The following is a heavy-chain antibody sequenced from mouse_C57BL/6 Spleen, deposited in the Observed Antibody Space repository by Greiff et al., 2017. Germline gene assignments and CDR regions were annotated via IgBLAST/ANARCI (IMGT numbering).Heavy chain of an antibody. Sequence: VQLQQPGAELVKPGASVKLSCKASGYTFTSYWMQWVKQRPGQGLEWIGEIDPSDSYTNYNQKFKGKATLTVDTSSSTAYMQLSSLTSEDSAVYYCARGEGDYYGSSYGFAYWGQGTLVTVSA. CDR3: ARGEGDYYGSSYGFAY. J-gene: IGHJ3*01. CDR1: GYTFTSYW. CDR2: IDPSDSYT. D-gene: IGHD1-1*01. V-gene: IGHV1-50*01.